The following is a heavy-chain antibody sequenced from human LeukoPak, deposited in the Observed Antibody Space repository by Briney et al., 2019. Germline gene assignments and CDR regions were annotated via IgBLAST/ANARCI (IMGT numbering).Heavy chain of an antibody. CDR1: GVSISTYY. D-gene: IGHD6-6*01. CDR2: IYHSGST. V-gene: IGHV4-59*01. Sequence: SETLSLTCIVSGVSISTYYWNWIRQPLGKGLEWIGYIYHSGSTNYNPSLQSRVTISVDTSKNQFSLNLNSVTAADTAVYYCARGGAARLHFQNWGQGTLVTVSS. J-gene: IGHJ1*01. CDR3: ARGGAARLHFQN.